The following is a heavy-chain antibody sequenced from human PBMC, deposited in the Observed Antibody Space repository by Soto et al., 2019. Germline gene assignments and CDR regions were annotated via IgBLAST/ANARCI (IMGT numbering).Heavy chain of an antibody. CDR1: GFTFSSYE. CDR2: ISSSGSTI. Sequence: GGSLRLSCATSGFTFSSYEMNWVRQAPGKGLEWVSYISSSGSTIYYADSVKGRFTISRDNAKNSLYLQMDSLRAEDTAVYYCARDQEAGSFFPYYYVMDVWGQGTKVTVSS. J-gene: IGHJ6*02. V-gene: IGHV3-48*03. D-gene: IGHD6-13*01. CDR3: ARDQEAGSFFPYYYVMDV.